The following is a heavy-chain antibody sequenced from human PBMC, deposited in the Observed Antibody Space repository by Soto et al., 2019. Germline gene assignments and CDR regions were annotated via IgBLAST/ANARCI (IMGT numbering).Heavy chain of an antibody. CDR2: IYYSGST. Sequence: SETLSLTCTVSGGSISSYYWSWIRQPPGKGLEWIGYIYYSGSTNYNPSLTSRVTISADKSKNQLSLTLSSVTAADTAVYYCARHARYAKDVWGQGTTVTVSS. D-gene: IGHD1-1*01. V-gene: IGHV4-59*12. CDR3: ARHARYAKDV. J-gene: IGHJ6*02. CDR1: GGSISSYY.